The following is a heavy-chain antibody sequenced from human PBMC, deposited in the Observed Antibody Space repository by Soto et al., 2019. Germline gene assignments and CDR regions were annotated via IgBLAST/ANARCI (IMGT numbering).Heavy chain of an antibody. CDR2: ISGSGGST. V-gene: IGHV3-23*01. J-gene: IGHJ4*02. CDR1: GFTFSSYA. D-gene: IGHD1-26*01. Sequence: GGSLRLSCAASGFTFSSYAMSWVRQAPGKGLEWVSAISGSGGSTYYADSVKGRFTISRDNSKYTLYLQMNSLRAEDTAVYYCAKVLGMGPGSAFDYWGQGTLVTVSS. CDR3: AKVLGMGPGSAFDY.